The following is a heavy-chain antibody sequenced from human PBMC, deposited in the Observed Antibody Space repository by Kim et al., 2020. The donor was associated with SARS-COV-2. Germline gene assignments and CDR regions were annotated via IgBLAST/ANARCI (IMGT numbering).Heavy chain of an antibody. CDR2: IYSSGST. J-gene: IGHJ5*02. CDR1: GGSISSGGYY. CDR3: AKAFLGYYASTSCYSFDN. D-gene: IGHD2-2*01. V-gene: IGHV4-31*03. Sequence: SETLSLTCTVSGGSISSGGYYWSWVRQHPGKGLEWIGYIYSSGSTYYNPSLKSRVTISVDTSKNQFSLNLSSVTAADTAVYYCAKAFLGYYASTSCYSFDNWGQGTLVTVSS.